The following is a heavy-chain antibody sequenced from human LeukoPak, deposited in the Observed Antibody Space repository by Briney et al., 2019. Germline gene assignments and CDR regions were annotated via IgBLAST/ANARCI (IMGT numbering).Heavy chain of an antibody. V-gene: IGHV3-7*01. CDR1: GFIFSAYW. D-gene: IGHD6-6*01. J-gene: IGHJ3*02. CDR3: ARDQDIAARTDAFDI. CDR2: INEDGGEE. Sequence: GGSLRLSCVGSGFIFSAYWMAWVRQAPGKGPEWVANINEDGGEERYVDSVKGRFTISRDNAKNSLYLQMNSLRAEDTAVYYCARDQDIAARTDAFDIWGQGTMVTVSS.